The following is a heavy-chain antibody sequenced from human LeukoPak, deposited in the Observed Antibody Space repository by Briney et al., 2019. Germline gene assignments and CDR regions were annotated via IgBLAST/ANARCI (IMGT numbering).Heavy chain of an antibody. D-gene: IGHD1-26*01. Sequence: KPSDTLSLTCTVSGGSIRSNYWSWIRQTPWKGLEWIAYINYSGNTNNNPSLKSRVTISIDTSKSQFSLKLSSVTAADTAIYYCARHGQDTGNFYAHFDYWGQGTLVTVSS. J-gene: IGHJ4*02. CDR3: ARHGQDTGNFYAHFDY. CDR1: GGSIRSNY. CDR2: INYSGNT. V-gene: IGHV4-59*08.